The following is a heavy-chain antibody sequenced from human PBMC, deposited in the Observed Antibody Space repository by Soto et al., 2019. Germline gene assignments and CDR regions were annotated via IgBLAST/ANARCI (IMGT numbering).Heavy chain of an antibody. CDR1: GFTFSSYG. J-gene: IGHJ4*02. V-gene: IGHV3-30*18. D-gene: IGHD3-3*01. CDR3: XKGVGVLRFLEWLLVVH. Sequence: GGSLRLSCAASGFTFSSYGMHWVRQAPGKGLEWVAVISYDGSNKYYADSVKGRFTISRDNSKNTLYLQMNSLRAEDTAVYYCXKGVGVLRFLEWLLVVHWGLGTLVTVSS. CDR2: ISYDGSNK.